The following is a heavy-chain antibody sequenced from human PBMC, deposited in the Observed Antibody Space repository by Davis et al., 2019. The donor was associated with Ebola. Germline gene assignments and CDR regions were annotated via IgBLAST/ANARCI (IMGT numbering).Heavy chain of an antibody. CDR1: GYAFSNYG. J-gene: IGHJ4*02. Sequence: ASVPVPRLVSGYAFSNYGISWVRQAPGQGLEWMGWISAYNGNTNYAQKLQGRVTMTTDTSRSTAYMELRSLRSDDTAVYYCARGSENYCIGTTCYLSEADFWGQGTQVTVS. D-gene: IGHD2-15*01. V-gene: IGHV1-18*01. CDR3: ARGSENYCIGTTCYLSEADF. CDR2: ISAYNGNT.